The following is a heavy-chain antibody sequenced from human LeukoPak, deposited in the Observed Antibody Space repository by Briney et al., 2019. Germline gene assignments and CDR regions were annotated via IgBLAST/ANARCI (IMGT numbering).Heavy chain of an antibody. CDR1: GLTFSSYW. J-gene: IGHJ3*02. CDR2: IRQDGSEK. D-gene: IGHD1-26*01. CDR3: ARGLVVGGTGVWAFDM. V-gene: IGHV3-7*01. Sequence: GGSLRLSCAASGLTFSSYWMSWVRQAPGKGLEWVANIRQDGSEKYYVDSVKGRFTISRDNAKNSLYLQMNSLRAEDTALYYCARGLVVGGTGVWAFDMWGQGTMVTVSS.